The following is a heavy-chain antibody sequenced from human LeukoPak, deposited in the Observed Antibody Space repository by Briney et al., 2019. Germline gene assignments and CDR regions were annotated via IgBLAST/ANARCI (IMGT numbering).Heavy chain of an antibody. CDR3: ARRDSPFDL. V-gene: IGHV4-59*01. CDR2: IYYSGST. Sequence: SETLSLTCTFSGGSISSYYWSWIRQPPGKGLEWIGYIYYSGSTNYNPSLKSRVTISVDTSKKQFSLKVRSVTAADTAVYYCARRDSPFDLWGRGTLVTVS. CDR1: GGSISSYY. D-gene: IGHD3-22*01. J-gene: IGHJ2*01.